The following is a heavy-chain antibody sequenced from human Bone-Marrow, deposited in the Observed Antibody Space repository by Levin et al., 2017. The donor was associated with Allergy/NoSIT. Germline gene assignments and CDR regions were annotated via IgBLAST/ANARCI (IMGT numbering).Heavy chain of an antibody. V-gene: IGHV3-23*01. Sequence: GESLKISCAASGFTFSSYAMTWVRQAPGKGLEWVSGISGSGGSTYYADSVKGRFTISRDSSKNTLYMQMNSLRAEDTAVYYCAKDSDYDILTGYSKYFHHWGQGTLVTVSS. CDR3: AKDSDYDILTGYSKYFHH. CDR2: ISGSGGST. D-gene: IGHD3-9*01. J-gene: IGHJ1*01. CDR1: GFTFSSYA.